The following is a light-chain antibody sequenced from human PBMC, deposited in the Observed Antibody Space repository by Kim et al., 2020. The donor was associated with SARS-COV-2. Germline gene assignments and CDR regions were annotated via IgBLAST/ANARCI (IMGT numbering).Light chain of an antibody. CDR3: QAWDTAVQGV. J-gene: IGLJ3*02. CDR1: SGTGSNA. CDR2: LNSDGSH. Sequence: VKLTRAADSGTGSNAIAWHQQQPAKCPRYLMNLNSDGSHRKGDGIPDRFSVSRSGAERYITISSLQYEDEDDYYCQAWDTAVQGVFGGGTQLTVL. V-gene: IGLV4-69*01.